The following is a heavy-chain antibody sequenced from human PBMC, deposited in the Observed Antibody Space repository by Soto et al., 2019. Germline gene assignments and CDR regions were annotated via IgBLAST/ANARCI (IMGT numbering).Heavy chain of an antibody. CDR3: ARSPPLWRVFTYYFDY. D-gene: IGHD3-10*01. Sequence: GGSLRLSCAASGFTFSSYSMNWVLQAPGKGLEWVSSISSSSSYIYYADSVKGRFTISRDNAKNSLYLQMNSLRAEDTAVYYCARSPPLWRVFTYYFDYWGQGTLVTVSS. CDR2: ISSSSSYI. CDR1: GFTFSSYS. J-gene: IGHJ4*02. V-gene: IGHV3-21*04.